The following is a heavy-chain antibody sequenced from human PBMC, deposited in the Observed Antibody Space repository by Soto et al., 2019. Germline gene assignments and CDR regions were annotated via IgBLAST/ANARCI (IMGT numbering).Heavy chain of an antibody. CDR1: GFTFSSYA. J-gene: IGHJ6*02. CDR2: ISGSGGST. Sequence: GGSLRLSCAASGFTFSSYAMSWVRQAPGKGLEWVSAISGSGGSTYYADSVKGRFTISRDNSKNTLYLQMNSLRAADTAVYYCARVRSFVDTAMGPWVEREYYYYYGMDVWGQGTTVTVSS. D-gene: IGHD5-18*01. CDR3: ARVRSFVDTAMGPWVEREYYYYYGMDV. V-gene: IGHV3-23*01.